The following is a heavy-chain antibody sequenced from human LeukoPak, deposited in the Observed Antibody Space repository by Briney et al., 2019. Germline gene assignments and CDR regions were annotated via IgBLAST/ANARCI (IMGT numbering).Heavy chain of an antibody. J-gene: IGHJ4*02. CDR1: GYTFTSNY. CDR3: ARDHYDILTGYYVL. Sequence: ASVKVSCKAFGYTFTSNYMHWVRQAPGQGLEWMGWISAYNGNTNYAQKLQGRVTMTTDTSTSTAYMELRSLRSDDTAVYYCARDHYDILTGYYVLWGQGTLVTVSS. D-gene: IGHD3-9*01. V-gene: IGHV1-18*04. CDR2: ISAYNGNT.